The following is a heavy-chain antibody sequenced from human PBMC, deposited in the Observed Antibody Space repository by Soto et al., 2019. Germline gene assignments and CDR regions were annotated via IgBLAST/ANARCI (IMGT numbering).Heavy chain of an antibody. CDR1: GFTFSNYA. CDR3: AKAYFVWSSEKPYYFDY. J-gene: IGHJ4*02. CDR2: ISGSGGRS. V-gene: IGHV3-23*01. D-gene: IGHD3-16*01. Sequence: EVQLLDSGGGLVQPGGSLRLSCAASGFTFSNYAMTWVRQGTGKGLEWVSGISGSGGRSYYADSVKGRFTISRDNSKRTLYLQINSLRAVDTAVYYCAKAYFVWSSEKPYYFDYWGQGTLVTVSS.